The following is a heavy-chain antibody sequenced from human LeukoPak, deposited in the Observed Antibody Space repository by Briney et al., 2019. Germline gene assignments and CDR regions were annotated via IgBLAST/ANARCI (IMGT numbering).Heavy chain of an antibody. J-gene: IGHJ4*02. CDR1: GGSISSSSYY. V-gene: IGHV4-39*01. Sequence: SETLSLTCTVSGGSISSSSYYWGWIRQPPGKGLEWIGSIYYSGSTYYNPSLKSRVTISVDTSKNQFPLKLSSVTAADTAVYYCARLPIAVAGTFDYWGQGALVTVSS. D-gene: IGHD6-19*01. CDR2: IYYSGST. CDR3: ARLPIAVAGTFDY.